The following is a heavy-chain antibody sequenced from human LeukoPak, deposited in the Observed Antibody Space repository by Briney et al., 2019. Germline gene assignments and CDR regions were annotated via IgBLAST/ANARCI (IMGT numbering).Heavy chain of an antibody. J-gene: IGHJ4*02. CDR1: GFTFSSYA. V-gene: IGHV3-23*01. CDR3: AKLYSGSYGSCDY. CDR2: ISGSGGST. Sequence: GGSLRLSCAASGFTFSSYAMGWVRQAPGKGLEWVSAISGSGGSTYYADSVKGRFTISRDNSKNTLYLQMNSLRVEDTAVYYCAKLYSGSYGSCDYWGQGTLVTVSS. D-gene: IGHD1-26*01.